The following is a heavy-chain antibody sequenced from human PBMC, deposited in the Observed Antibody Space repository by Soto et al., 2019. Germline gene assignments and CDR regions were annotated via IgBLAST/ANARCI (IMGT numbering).Heavy chain of an antibody. CDR2: ISYDGSNK. Sequence: AGGSLRLSCAASGFTFSSYGMHWVRQAPGKGLEWVAVISYDGSNKYYADSVKGRFTISRDNSKNTLYLQMNSLRAEDTAVYYCAKDEEGAFDIWGQGTMVTVSS. J-gene: IGHJ3*02. CDR3: AKDEEGAFDI. V-gene: IGHV3-30*18. CDR1: GFTFSSYG.